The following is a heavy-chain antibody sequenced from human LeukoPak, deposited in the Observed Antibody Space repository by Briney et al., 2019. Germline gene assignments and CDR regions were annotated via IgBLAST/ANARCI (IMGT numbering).Heavy chain of an antibody. CDR3: ARGVLDYDFWSGYYTPYYFDY. J-gene: IGHJ4*02. CDR2: IYYSGST. Sequence: SETLSLTCTVPGGSISSYYWSWIRQPPGKGLEWIGYIYYSGSTNYNPSLKSRVTISVDTSKNQFSLKLSSVTAADTAVYYCARGVLDYDFWSGYYTPYYFDYWGQGTLVTVSS. CDR1: GGSISSYY. V-gene: IGHV4-59*01. D-gene: IGHD3-3*01.